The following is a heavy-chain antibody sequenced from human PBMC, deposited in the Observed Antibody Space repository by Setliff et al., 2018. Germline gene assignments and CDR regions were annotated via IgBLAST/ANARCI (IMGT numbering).Heavy chain of an antibody. V-gene: IGHV4-39*07. Sequence: PSETLSLTCTVSGGSISSSSYYWGWIRQPPGKGLEWIGSIYYSGSTNYNPSLKSRVTISVDTSKNQFSLKLSSVTAADTAVYYCARERGLGYCSSTSCRYYYYGMDVWGQGTMVTVS. CDR2: IYYSGST. CDR3: ARERGLGYCSSTSCRYYYYGMDV. CDR1: GGSISSSSYY. D-gene: IGHD2-2*01. J-gene: IGHJ6*02.